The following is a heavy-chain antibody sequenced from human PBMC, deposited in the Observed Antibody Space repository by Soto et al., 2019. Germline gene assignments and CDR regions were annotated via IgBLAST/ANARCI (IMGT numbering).Heavy chain of an antibody. CDR1: GYSFTSYW. V-gene: IGHV5-51*01. CDR3: ARQGEAARNYYYMDV. D-gene: IGHD6-6*01. J-gene: IGHJ6*03. Sequence: GESLKISCKGSGYSFTSYWIGWVRQMPGKGLEWMGIIYPGDSDTRYSPSFQGQVTISADKSISTAYLQWSSLKASDTAMYYCARQGEAARNYYYMDVWGKWTTVTVSS. CDR2: IYPGDSDT.